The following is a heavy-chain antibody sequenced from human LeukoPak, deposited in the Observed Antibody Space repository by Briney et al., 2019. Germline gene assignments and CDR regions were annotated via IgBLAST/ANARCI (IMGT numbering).Heavy chain of an antibody. CDR2: ISSSGSTI. CDR3: ARAEVLLWFGEFLFDD. Sequence: GGSLRLSCAASGFTFSDYYMSWIRQAPGKGLEWVSYISSSGSTIYYADSVKGRFTISRDNSKNTLYLQMNSLRAEDTAVYYCARAEVLLWFGEFLFDDWGQGTLVTVSS. J-gene: IGHJ4*02. D-gene: IGHD3-10*01. CDR1: GFTFSDYY. V-gene: IGHV3-11*04.